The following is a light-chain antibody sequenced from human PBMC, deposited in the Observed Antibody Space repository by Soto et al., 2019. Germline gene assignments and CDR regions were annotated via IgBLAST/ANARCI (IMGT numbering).Light chain of an antibody. V-gene: IGKV1-5*03. Sequence: DIQMTQSPSTLSGSVGDRVTITCRASQTISSWLAWYQQKPGKAPKLLIYKASTLKSGVPSRFSGSGSGTEFTLTISSLQPDDFATYYCQQSYSSSWTFGQGTKVAIK. CDR3: QQSYSSSWT. J-gene: IGKJ1*01. CDR1: QTISSW. CDR2: KAS.